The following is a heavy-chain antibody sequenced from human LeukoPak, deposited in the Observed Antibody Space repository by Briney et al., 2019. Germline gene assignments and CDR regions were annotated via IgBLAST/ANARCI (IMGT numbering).Heavy chain of an antibody. V-gene: IGHV1-24*01. Sequence: GASVKVSCKVSGDTLTELSMHWVRQAPGKGLEWMGGFDPKEGERVYAQNFQGRFTMTEDTSSGTAYMELNSLRSEDTAVYYCTTREIVVEPAQTSMVRGVLWCSDFWGHGTLVTVSS. J-gene: IGHJ4*01. CDR2: FDPKEGER. CDR3: TTREIVVEPAQTSMVRGVLWCSDF. CDR1: GDTLTELS. D-gene: IGHD3-10*01.